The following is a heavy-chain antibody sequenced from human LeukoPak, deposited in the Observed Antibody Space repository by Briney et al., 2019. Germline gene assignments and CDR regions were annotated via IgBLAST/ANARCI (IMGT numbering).Heavy chain of an antibody. J-gene: IGHJ6*02. Sequence: SQTLSLTCAISGDRVSGSSAAWNWIRQSPSRGLEWLGRTFFRSQWYNDYAISVKSRITINPDTSKNQFSLQLKSVTPEDTAVYYCARSMTTVYYYSMDVWGQGTTVTVSS. CDR1: GDRVSGSSAA. V-gene: IGHV6-1*01. CDR3: ARSMTTVYYYSMDV. CDR2: TFFRSQWYN. D-gene: IGHD4-17*01.